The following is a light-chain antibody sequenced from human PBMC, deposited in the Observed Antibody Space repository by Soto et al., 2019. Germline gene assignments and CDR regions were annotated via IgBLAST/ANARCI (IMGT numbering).Light chain of an antibody. CDR2: DAS. Sequence: DIPMTQSPSTLSASVGDRVTITCRASQSISSWLAWYQQKPGKAPKIMIYDASSLESGVPSRFSGSGSGTDCTLTISSLQPEDFVSYYCQQTYSTPRTFGQGTKVDI. V-gene: IGKV1-5*01. J-gene: IGKJ1*01. CDR1: QSISSW. CDR3: QQTYSTPRT.